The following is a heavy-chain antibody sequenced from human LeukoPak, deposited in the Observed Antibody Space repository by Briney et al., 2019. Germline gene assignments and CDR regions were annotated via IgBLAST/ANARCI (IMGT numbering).Heavy chain of an antibody. Sequence: GGSLRLSCVASGFTFSSYGMHWVRQAPGKGLEWVAVISYDGNDKYYADSAKGRFSISRDNSKNTLYLEMSSLRTEDTAVYYCAKDPYSSRMEYFQYWGQGTLVIVSS. CDR1: GFTFSSYG. V-gene: IGHV3-30*18. D-gene: IGHD3-22*01. CDR2: ISYDGNDK. CDR3: AKDPYSSRMEYFQY. J-gene: IGHJ1*01.